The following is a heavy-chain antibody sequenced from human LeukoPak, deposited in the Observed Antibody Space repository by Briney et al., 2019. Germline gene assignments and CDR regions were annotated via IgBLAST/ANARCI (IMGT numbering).Heavy chain of an antibody. V-gene: IGHV1-69*13. J-gene: IGHJ6*04. CDR2: IISIFGTA. Sequence: RASVKVSCKASGSTFSSYAISWVRQAPGQGLEWMGGIISIFGTANYAQKFQGRVTITADESTSTAYMELSSLRSEDTAVYYCARDRAGDILTGYSAMDVWGKGTTVTVSS. CDR3: ARDRAGDILTGYSAMDV. D-gene: IGHD3-9*01. CDR1: GSTFSSYA.